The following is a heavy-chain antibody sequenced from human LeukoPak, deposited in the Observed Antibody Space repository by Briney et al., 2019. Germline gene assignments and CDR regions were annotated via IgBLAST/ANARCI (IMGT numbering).Heavy chain of an antibody. Sequence: ASVKVSCKASGYTFTSYDINWVRQATGQGLEWMGWMNPNSGNTGYAQKFQGRVTMTRNTSISTAYMELSSLRSEDTAVYYCVRVGGSYYKLSYYMDVWGKGTTVTVSS. J-gene: IGHJ6*03. CDR2: MNPNSGNT. CDR3: VRVGGSYYKLSYYMDV. D-gene: IGHD1-26*01. V-gene: IGHV1-8*01. CDR1: GYTFTSYD.